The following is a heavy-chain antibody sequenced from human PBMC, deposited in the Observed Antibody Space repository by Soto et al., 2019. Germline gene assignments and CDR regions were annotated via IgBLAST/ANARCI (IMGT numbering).Heavy chain of an antibody. CDR3: AHRPLGFATRFAP. J-gene: IGHJ5*02. CDR2: IFWDDDK. V-gene: IGHV2-5*02. CDR1: GFSLTTTGVG. D-gene: IGHD2-15*01. Sequence: QITLKESGTTLVKPTQTLTLTCTFSGFSLTTTGVGVGWIRQPPGKALEWLALIFWDDDKRYSPSLKSRPTTTKDTSNSQVVTTMTNMDPVDTATYYSAHRPLGFATRFAPLGQATVVNASS.